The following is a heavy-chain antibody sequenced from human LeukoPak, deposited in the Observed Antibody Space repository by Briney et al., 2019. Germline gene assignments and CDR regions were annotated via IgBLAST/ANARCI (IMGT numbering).Heavy chain of an antibody. CDR1: GGSISNYY. J-gene: IGHJ4*02. CDR3: ARDSERTSRGGYNFDY. D-gene: IGHD5-24*01. V-gene: IGHV4-59*01. CDR2: IHYTGST. Sequence: SETLSLTCSVSGGSISNYYWNWIRQPPGKGLEWIGYIHYTGSTRYNPSPKSRVSISVDTSKNQFSLKLTSVTAADTAVYYCARDSERTSRGGYNFDYWGQGTLVTVSS.